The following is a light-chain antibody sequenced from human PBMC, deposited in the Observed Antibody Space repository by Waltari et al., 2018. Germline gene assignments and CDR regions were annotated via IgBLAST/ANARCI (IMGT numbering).Light chain of an antibody. Sequence: NFVLAQPHSMSESPGKTITISCTRSSGSIGNYYVQWYQKRPGSAPTTLIYNDDQRPPWVPSRFSGSIDVSSNSASLTISGLGTEDEADYYCQSYDNTNFVAFGGGTKVTVL. V-gene: IGLV6-57*04. CDR2: NDD. CDR3: QSYDNTNFVA. J-gene: IGLJ2*01. CDR1: SGSIGNYY.